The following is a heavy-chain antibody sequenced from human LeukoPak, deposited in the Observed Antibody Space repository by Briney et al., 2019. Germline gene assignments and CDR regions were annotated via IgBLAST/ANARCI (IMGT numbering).Heavy chain of an antibody. Sequence: GASLKVSCKPSGYTSTGYYMHWVRQTPGQGLEWMGGINPNSGGTNYAQKCQGRVTMTRDTSISTAYMELSRLRSDDTSVYYCARDGGFFFGVVSLDAFDIWGQGTMVTVSS. CDR2: INPNSGGT. CDR3: ARDGGFFFGVVSLDAFDI. V-gene: IGHV1-2*02. J-gene: IGHJ3*02. CDR1: GYTSTGYY. D-gene: IGHD3-3*01.